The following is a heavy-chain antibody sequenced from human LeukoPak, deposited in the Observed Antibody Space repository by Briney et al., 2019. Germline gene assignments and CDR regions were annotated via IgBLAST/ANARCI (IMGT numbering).Heavy chain of an antibody. V-gene: IGHV3-7*01. CDR2: IKENGNEQ. Sequence: PGGSLRLSCTASGFTFSRYWMSWVRQAPGKGPEGVAHIKENGNEQYYAESVKGRFTISRDNAEKSLCLQMNSLRAEDTAVYYCARGPGDFDASDIWGQGTMVTVSS. D-gene: IGHD1-14*01. CDR3: ARGPGDFDASDI. CDR1: GFTFSRYW. J-gene: IGHJ3*02.